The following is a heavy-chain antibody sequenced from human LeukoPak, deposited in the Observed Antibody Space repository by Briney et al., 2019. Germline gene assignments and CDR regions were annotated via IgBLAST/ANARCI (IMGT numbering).Heavy chain of an antibody. CDR2: IYNNGGT. V-gene: IGHV4-59*08. Sequence: SETLSLTCTVSGGSINSNYWTWIRQPPGKGLEWIGHIYNNGGTNFNPSLKSRVTMSLDTSKKQVSLKLSSVTDADTAVYYCAGQGYYYTSGRTFDVWGQGTMVAVSS. J-gene: IGHJ3*01. CDR1: GGSINSNY. D-gene: IGHD3-10*01. CDR3: AGQGYYYTSGRTFDV.